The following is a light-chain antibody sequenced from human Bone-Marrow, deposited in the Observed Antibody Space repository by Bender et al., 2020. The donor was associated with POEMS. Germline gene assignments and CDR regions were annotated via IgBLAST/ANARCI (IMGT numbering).Light chain of an antibody. Sequence: QSALTQPASVSGSPGQSITISCTGTSHDIGYYNYVSWYQQQSGKAPKLVIYEVSYRPAGVSIRFSGSKSGNTASLTISGLQAEDEGDYYCSAFTGMTVLFGGGTKLTVL. CDR2: EVS. V-gene: IGLV2-14*01. CDR3: SAFTGMTVL. J-gene: IGLJ2*01. CDR1: SHDIGYYNY.